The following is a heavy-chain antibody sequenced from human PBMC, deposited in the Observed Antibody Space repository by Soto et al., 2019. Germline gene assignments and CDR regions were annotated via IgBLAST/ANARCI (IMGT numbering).Heavy chain of an antibody. Sequence: QVQLQESGPGLVKPSETLSLTCTVSGGSISSYYWSWIRQPPGQGLEWIGYIYYSGSTNYNPSLKSRVTISVDTCKNQFSLKLSSVTAADTAVYYCARVWSGYYAFDYWGQGTLVTVSS. V-gene: IGHV4-59*01. J-gene: IGHJ4*02. CDR2: IYYSGST. D-gene: IGHD3-3*01. CDR3: ARVWSGYYAFDY. CDR1: GGSISSYY.